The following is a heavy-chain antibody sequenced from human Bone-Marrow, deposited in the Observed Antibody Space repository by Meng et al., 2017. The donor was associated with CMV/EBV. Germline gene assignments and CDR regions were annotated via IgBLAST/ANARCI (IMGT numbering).Heavy chain of an antibody. V-gene: IGHV1-2*02. Sequence: ASVKVSCKASGYTFAGYHVHWVRQAPGQGLEWMGWSNPKTAATHYAQKFQGRVTMTTDTSISTAYMDLSRLRSDDTAVYFCARLLHVPYYDSSGYYDYWGQGALVTVDS. CDR2: SNPKTAAT. CDR1: GYTFAGYH. CDR3: ARLLHVPYYDSSGYYDY. J-gene: IGHJ4*02. D-gene: IGHD3-22*01.